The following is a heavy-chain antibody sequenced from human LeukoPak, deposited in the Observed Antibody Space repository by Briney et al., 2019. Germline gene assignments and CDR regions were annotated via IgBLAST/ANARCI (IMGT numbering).Heavy chain of an antibody. CDR3: AREGLVSSGWYWT. CDR2: INHSGST. J-gene: IGHJ5*02. Sequence: PSETLSLTCAVYGGSFSGYYWSWIRQPPGKGLEWIGEINHSGSTNYNPSLKSRVTISVDTSKNQFSLKLSSVTAADTAVYYCAREGLVSSGWYWTWGQGTLVTVSS. D-gene: IGHD6-19*01. V-gene: IGHV4-34*01. CDR1: GGSFSGYY.